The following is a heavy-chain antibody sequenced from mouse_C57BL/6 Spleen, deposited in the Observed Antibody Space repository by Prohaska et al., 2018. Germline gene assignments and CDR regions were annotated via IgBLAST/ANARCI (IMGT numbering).Heavy chain of an antibody. CDR2: IHPSDSDT. CDR1: GYTFTRYW. J-gene: IGHJ2*01. D-gene: IGHD2-2*01. Sequence: KASGYTFTRYWMHWVKQRPGQGLEWIGRIHPSDSDTNYNQKFKGKATLTVDKSSSTAYMQLSSLTSEDSAVYYCAIRAMVTTGFDYWGQGTTLTVSS. V-gene: IGHV1-74*01. CDR3: AIRAMVTTGFDY.